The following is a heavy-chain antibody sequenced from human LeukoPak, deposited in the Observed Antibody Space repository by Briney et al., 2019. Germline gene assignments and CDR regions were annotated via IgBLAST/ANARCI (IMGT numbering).Heavy chain of an antibody. CDR1: GDSVSSNSVA. D-gene: IGHD1-1*01. CDR2: TYYKSKWYT. CDR3: ALRPGTTAVLGMDV. V-gene: IGHV6-1*01. Sequence: SQTLSLTCAISGDSVSSNSVAWNWIRQSPSRGLEWLGRTYYKSKWYTDYALSVKSRITINPDTSKNQFSLQLNSVTPEDTAVYYCALRPGTTAVLGMDVWGKGTTVTVSS. J-gene: IGHJ6*04.